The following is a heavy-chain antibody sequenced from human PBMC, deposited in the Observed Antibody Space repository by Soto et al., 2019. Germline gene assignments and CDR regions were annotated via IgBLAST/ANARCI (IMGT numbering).Heavy chain of an antibody. CDR2: IYYSGST. J-gene: IGHJ4*02. D-gene: IGHD3-10*01. Sequence: QVQLQESGPGLVKPSQTLSLTCTVSGGSISSGGYYWSWIRQHPGKGLEWIGYIYYSGSTYYNPSRKSRVTISVDTSKNQFSLKLSSVTAADTAVYYCARDRYGSGSPPFDYWGQGTLVTVSS. V-gene: IGHV4-31*03. CDR1: GGSISSGGYY. CDR3: ARDRYGSGSPPFDY.